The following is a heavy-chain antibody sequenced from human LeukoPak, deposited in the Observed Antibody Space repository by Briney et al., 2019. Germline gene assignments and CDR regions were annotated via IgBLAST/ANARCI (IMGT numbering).Heavy chain of an antibody. CDR1: GYTFTMYG. D-gene: IGHD1-26*01. Sequence: ASVRVSCKASGYTFTMYGISCVRQAPGQGLEWVGWISAYSGNTNYAQKLQGRVTMTTDTSTSTAYMELRSLRSDDTAVYYCARGCVGGAFDIWGQGTMVTVSS. J-gene: IGHJ3*02. V-gene: IGHV1-18*01. CDR2: ISAYSGNT. CDR3: ARGCVGGAFDI.